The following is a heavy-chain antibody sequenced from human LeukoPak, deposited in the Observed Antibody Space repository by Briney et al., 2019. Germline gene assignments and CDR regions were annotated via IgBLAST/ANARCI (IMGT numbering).Heavy chain of an antibody. CDR1: GFTFSSYW. V-gene: IGHV3-48*04. CDR2: ISSSGSTI. CDR3: ARESRPNVLLWFGEFPSYGMDV. Sequence: GGSLRLSCAASGFTFSSYWMLWVRQVPGKGLEWVSYISSSGSTIYYADSVKGRFTISRDNAKNSLYLQMNSLRAEDTAVYYCARESRPNVLLWFGEFPSYGMDVWGKGTTVTVSS. D-gene: IGHD3-10*01. J-gene: IGHJ6*04.